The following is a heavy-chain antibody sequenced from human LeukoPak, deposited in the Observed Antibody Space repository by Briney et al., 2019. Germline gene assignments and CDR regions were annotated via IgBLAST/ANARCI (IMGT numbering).Heavy chain of an antibody. Sequence: SVKVSCKASGGTFSSYAISWVRQAPGQGLEWMGRIIPIFGTANYAQKFQGRVTITTDESTSTAYMELSSLRSEDTAVYYCARVYYDILTGYPGDWSDPWGQGTLVTVSS. CDR1: GGTFSSYA. CDR2: IIPIFGTA. V-gene: IGHV1-69*05. D-gene: IGHD3-9*01. CDR3: ARVYYDILTGYPGDWSDP. J-gene: IGHJ5*02.